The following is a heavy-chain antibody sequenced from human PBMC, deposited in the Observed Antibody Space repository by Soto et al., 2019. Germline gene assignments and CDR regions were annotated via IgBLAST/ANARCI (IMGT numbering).Heavy chain of an antibody. Sequence: GESLKISCKGSGYSFTSYWIGWVRQMPGKGLEWMGIIYPGDSNTRYSPTFQGQVTISADKSISTAYLKWRSLKASDTAMYYCARLIAARSYYGMDVWGQGTTVTVSS. CDR1: GYSFTSYW. J-gene: IGHJ6*02. CDR2: IYPGDSNT. D-gene: IGHD6-25*01. CDR3: ARLIAARSYYGMDV. V-gene: IGHV5-51*01.